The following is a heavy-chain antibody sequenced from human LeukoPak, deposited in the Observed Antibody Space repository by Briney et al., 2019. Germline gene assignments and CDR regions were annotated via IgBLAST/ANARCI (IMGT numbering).Heavy chain of an antibody. CDR3: AKDYCRGGNCPIPFFDS. V-gene: IGHV3-23*01. Sequence: QPGGSLRLSCAVSGSTLTEHAWSWVRQAPGEGLEWVSGIIDVGGTYYADSVKGRFTISRDSSKNTLYLQMNNLRAEDTATYYCAKDYCRGGNCPIPFFDSWGQGTLVTVSS. D-gene: IGHD2-15*01. CDR2: IIDVGGT. CDR1: GSTLTEHA. J-gene: IGHJ4*02.